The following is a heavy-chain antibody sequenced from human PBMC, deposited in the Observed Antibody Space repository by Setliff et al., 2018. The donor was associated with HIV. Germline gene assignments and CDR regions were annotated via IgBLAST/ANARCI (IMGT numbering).Heavy chain of an antibody. CDR3: MGYYDTSGYYARFDH. J-gene: IGHJ4*02. D-gene: IGHD3-22*01. V-gene: IGHV3-15*01. Sequence: GGSLRLSCAASGFTFGNVWMSWVRQAPGKGLEWVGRIKSKTDGGTTDYAAPVKGRFTISRDDSVNTLYLQMNSLKTEDTAVYFCMGYYDTSGYYARFDHWGQGTLVTVSS. CDR1: GFTFGNVW. CDR2: IKSKTDGGTT.